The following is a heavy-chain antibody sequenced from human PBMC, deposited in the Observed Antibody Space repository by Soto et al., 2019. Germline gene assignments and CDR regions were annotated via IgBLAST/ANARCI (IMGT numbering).Heavy chain of an antibody. D-gene: IGHD6-13*01. CDR3: AIYSTRVDS. J-gene: IGHJ4*02. V-gene: IGHV5-51*01. CDR1: GYRFASYW. Sequence: GESLKISCAGSGYRFASYWIGWVRQMPGKGLEWMGIIYPGDSDTRYSPSFQGQVTISADKSISTAYLQGSSLKASDTAMYYCAIYSTRVDSWGQGTLVTVYS. CDR2: IYPGDSDT.